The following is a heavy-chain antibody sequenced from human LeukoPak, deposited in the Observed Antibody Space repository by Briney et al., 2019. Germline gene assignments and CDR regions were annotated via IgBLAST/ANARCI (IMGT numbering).Heavy chain of an antibody. CDR2: ISSDGGST. J-gene: IGHJ1*01. CDR3: ARSSDTRFGELVL. CDR1: GLSFSTSA. V-gene: IGHV3-64*02. D-gene: IGHD3-16*01. Sequence: GGSLRLSCAASGLSFSTSAMHWVRQAPGKGLEYVAAISSDGGSTYHADSVKGRFTISRDNSKNTLYLQMGSLRTEDMAMYYCARSSDTRFGELVLWGQGALVTVSS.